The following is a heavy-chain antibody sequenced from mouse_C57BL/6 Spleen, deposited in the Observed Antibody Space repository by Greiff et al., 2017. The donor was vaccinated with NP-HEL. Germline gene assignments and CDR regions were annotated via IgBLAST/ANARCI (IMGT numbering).Heavy chain of an antibody. V-gene: IGHV1-75*01. D-gene: IGHD1-1*01. CDR3: ARSTTVVARWYFDV. CDR1: GYTFTDYY. CDR2: IFPGSGST. J-gene: IGHJ1*03. Sequence: QVQLKQSGPELVKPGASVKISCKASGYTFTDYYINWVKQRPGQGLEWIGWIFPGSGSTYYNEKFKGKATLTVDKSSSTAYMLLSSLTSEDSAVYFCARSTTVVARWYFDVWGTGTTVTVSS.